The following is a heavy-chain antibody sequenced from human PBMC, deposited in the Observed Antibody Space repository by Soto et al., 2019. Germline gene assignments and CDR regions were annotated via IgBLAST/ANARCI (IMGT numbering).Heavy chain of an antibody. J-gene: IGHJ4*02. Sequence: QVQLVESGGGVVQPGRSLRLSCAASGFIFSTYGMHWVRQAPGKGLEWVAVISYDGRDILYADSVKGQFTISRADSKNTLYLQMNSLRAEDTAMYYCVQDRYYDSSGYYPSYWGQGTLVTVSS. CDR1: GFIFSTYG. CDR2: ISYDGRDI. CDR3: VQDRYYDSSGYYPSY. V-gene: IGHV3-30*18. D-gene: IGHD3-22*01.